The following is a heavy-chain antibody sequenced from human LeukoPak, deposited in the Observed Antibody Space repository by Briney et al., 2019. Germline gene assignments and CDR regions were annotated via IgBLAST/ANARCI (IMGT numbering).Heavy chain of an antibody. D-gene: IGHD3-16*01. V-gene: IGHV4-38-2*01. CDR3: ARSMISMLKVNWFDP. CDR2: ISHSGST. J-gene: IGHJ5*02. CDR1: GYSTRSGYS. Sequence: PSETLSLTCSVSGYSTRSGYSWGWIRQPPGKGLEWIGSISHSGSTYYNPSLKSRVTISLDTSKNQFSLKLNSVTAADTAVYFCARSMISMLKVNWFDPWGQGTLVTVSS.